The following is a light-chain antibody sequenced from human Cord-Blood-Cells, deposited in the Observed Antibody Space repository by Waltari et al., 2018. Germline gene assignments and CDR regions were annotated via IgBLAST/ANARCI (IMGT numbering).Light chain of an antibody. CDR3: SSYTSSSSYV. CDR1: STDVRGYNS. Sequence: QSSLTHTASVSRSHRKSITHSCTGTSTDVRGYNSVYWYQQHPGKAPKLMIYDVSNRPSGVSNRFSGSKSGNTASLTISGLQAEDEADYYCSSYTSSSSYVFGTGTKVTVL. CDR2: DVS. V-gene: IGLV2-14*01. J-gene: IGLJ1*01.